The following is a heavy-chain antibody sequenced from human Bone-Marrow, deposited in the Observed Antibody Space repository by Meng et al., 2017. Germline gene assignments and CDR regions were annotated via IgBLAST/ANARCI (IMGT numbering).Heavy chain of an antibody. D-gene: IGHD3-22*01. Sequence: GGSLRLSCAASGFTFSSYGMHWVRQAPGKGLEWVAVIWYGGSNKYYADSVKGRFTISRDNSKNTLYLQMNSLRAEDTAVYYCAGDLGDSIGWGADDYWGQGTLVTVSS. CDR3: AGDLGDSIGWGADDY. CDR1: GFTFSSYG. V-gene: IGHV3-33*01. CDR2: IWYGGSNK. J-gene: IGHJ4*02.